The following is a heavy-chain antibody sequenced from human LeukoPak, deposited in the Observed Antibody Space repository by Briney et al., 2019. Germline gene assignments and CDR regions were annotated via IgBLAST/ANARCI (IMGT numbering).Heavy chain of an antibody. CDR1: GGSSSGYY. Sequence: SETLSLTCAVYGGSSSGYYWSWIRQPPGKGLEWIGEINHSGSTNYNPSLKSRVTISVDTSKNQFSLKLSSVTAADTAVYYCARGQVEVTTYYFDYWGQGTLVTVSS. J-gene: IGHJ4*02. V-gene: IGHV4-34*01. D-gene: IGHD3-22*01. CDR2: INHSGST. CDR3: ARGQVEVTTYYFDY.